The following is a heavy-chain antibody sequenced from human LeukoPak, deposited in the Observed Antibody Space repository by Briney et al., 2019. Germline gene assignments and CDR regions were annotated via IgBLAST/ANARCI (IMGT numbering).Heavy chain of an antibody. Sequence: PSETLSLTCTVSGGSISSGDYYWSWIRQLPGKGLEWIGYIYYSGSTYYNPSLKSRVTISVDTSKNQFSLKLSSVTAADTAVYYCASVDIVVVPAARGSSSWNYWGQGTLVTVSS. V-gene: IGHV4-30-4*01. CDR1: GGSISSGDYY. CDR3: ASVDIVVVPAARGSSSWNY. D-gene: IGHD2-2*03. CDR2: IYYSGST. J-gene: IGHJ4*02.